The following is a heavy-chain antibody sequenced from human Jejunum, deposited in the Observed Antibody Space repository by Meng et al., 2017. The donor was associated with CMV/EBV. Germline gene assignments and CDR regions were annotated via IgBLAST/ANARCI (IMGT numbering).Heavy chain of an antibody. CDR1: GFSFNTYS. CDR3: ARGEIGSYSVDY. J-gene: IGHJ4*02. CDR2: ISSSSSFI. Sequence: AASGFSFNTYSMNWVRQAPGKGLEWVSSISSSSSFIFYADSVKGRFTISRDNDKNSLYLQMNSLRAEDTAVYYCARGEIGSYSVDYWGQGTLVTVSS. D-gene: IGHD1-26*01. V-gene: IGHV3-21*06.